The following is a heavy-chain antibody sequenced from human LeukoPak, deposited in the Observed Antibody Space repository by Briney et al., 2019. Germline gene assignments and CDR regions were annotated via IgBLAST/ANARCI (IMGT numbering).Heavy chain of an antibody. CDR3: ARVGYGGSSEVGYYYYGMDV. CDR2: INPNSGGA. V-gene: IGHV1-2*02. Sequence: ASVKVSCKASGYTFTGYYMHWVRQAPGQGLEWMGWINPNSGGANYAQKFQGRVTMTRDTSISTAYMELSRLRSDDTAVYYCARVGYGGSSEVGYYYYGMDVWGQGTTVTVSS. J-gene: IGHJ6*02. D-gene: IGHD4-23*01. CDR1: GYTFTGYY.